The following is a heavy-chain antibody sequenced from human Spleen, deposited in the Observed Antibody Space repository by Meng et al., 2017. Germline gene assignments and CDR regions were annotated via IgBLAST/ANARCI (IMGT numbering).Heavy chain of an antibody. V-gene: IGHV1-69*01. CDR2: IIPAFGAP. CDR3: ARVERTYYDYVWGLGRFDP. J-gene: IGHJ5*02. CDR1: GGPFNSYA. D-gene: IGHD3-16*01. Sequence: QAQWGQPGAEVRRPGYPVMVPCKAPGGPFNSYAISWVRQAPGQGLEWMGGIIPAFGAPNHAQKFQGRVRITADESTTTACMELSSLRSEDTAVYFCARVERTYYDYVWGLGRFDPWGQGTLVTVSS.